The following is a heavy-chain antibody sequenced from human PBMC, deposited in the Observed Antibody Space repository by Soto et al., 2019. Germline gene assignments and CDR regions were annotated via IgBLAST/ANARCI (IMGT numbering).Heavy chain of an antibody. Sequence: QVQLVESGGGVVQPGRSLRLSCAASGFTFSSYGMHWVRQAPGKGLEWVAVIWYDGSNKYYADSVKGRFTISRDNYKKTLYLQMNSLRAEDTAVYYCVRSSGWDGAEYFQHWGQGTLVTVSS. D-gene: IGHD6-19*01. CDR2: IWYDGSNK. CDR3: VRSSGWDGAEYFQH. CDR1: GFTFSSYG. V-gene: IGHV3-33*01. J-gene: IGHJ1*01.